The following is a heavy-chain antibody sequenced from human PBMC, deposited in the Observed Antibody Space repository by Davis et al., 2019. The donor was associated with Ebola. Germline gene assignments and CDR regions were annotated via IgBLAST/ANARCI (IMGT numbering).Heavy chain of an antibody. V-gene: IGHV3-30*04. D-gene: IGHD4-11*01. Sequence: PSETLSLTCAASGLTFSSYAIHWVRQAPGKGLEWVAGISYDGSNKYYADSVKGRFTISRDNSNNTLYLQLNSLRPEDTAVYYCVSPSKTYSPRLYLAYWGQGALVTVSS. CDR2: ISYDGSNK. CDR1: GLTFSSYA. CDR3: VSPSKTYSPRLYLAY. J-gene: IGHJ4*02.